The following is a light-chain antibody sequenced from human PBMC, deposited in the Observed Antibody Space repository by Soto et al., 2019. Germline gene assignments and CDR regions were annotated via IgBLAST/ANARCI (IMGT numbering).Light chain of an antibody. CDR2: DVS. J-gene: IGLJ1*01. CDR1: SSDVGGYNY. V-gene: IGLV2-14*01. Sequence: QSALTQPASVSGSPGQSITISCTGTSSDVGGYNYVSWYQQHPGKAPKLMIYDVSNRPSGVSNRFSGSKSGNTASLTISGLQAEDGADYYCSSYTSSSTLLVFGTGTKVTVL. CDR3: SSYTSSSTLLV.